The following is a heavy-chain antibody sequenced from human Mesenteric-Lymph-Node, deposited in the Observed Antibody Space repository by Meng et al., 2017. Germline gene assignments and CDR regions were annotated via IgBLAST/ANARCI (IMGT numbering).Heavy chain of an antibody. J-gene: IGHJ6*02. Sequence: SLKISFAASGFTFDDYAMHWVRQAPGKGLEWVSGISWNSGSIGYADSVKGRFTISRDNAKNSLYLQMNSLRAEDTALYYCAKADYDSSGYRGGYYYGMDVWGQGTTVTVSS. CDR1: GFTFDDYA. D-gene: IGHD3-22*01. V-gene: IGHV3-9*01. CDR3: AKADYDSSGYRGGYYYGMDV. CDR2: ISWNSGSI.